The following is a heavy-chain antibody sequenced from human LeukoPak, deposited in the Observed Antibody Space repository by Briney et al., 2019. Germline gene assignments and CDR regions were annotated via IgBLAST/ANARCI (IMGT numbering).Heavy chain of an antibody. CDR3: TRDSAPWSGYGGIY. J-gene: IGHJ4*02. Sequence: GGSLRLSCTASGFTFGDYAMSWVRQAPGKGLEWVGFIRSKAYGGTTEYAASVKGRFTISRDDSKSIAYLQMNSLKTEDTAVYYCTRDSAPWSGYGGIYWGQGTLVTVSS. V-gene: IGHV3-49*04. CDR1: GFTFGDYA. D-gene: IGHD3-3*01. CDR2: IRSKAYGGTT.